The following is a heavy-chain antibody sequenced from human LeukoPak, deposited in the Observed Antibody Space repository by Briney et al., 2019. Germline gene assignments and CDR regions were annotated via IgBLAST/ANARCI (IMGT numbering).Heavy chain of an antibody. D-gene: IGHD3-3*01. J-gene: IGHJ6*03. CDR1: GGSISSYY. CDR3: ARDQVYYDFWSGPSPMDV. Sequence: SETLSLTCTVSGGSISSYYWSWIRQPPGKGLEWIGRIYTSGSTNYNPSLKSRVTISVDTSKNQFSLKLSSVTAADTAVYYCARDQVYYDFWSGPSPMDVWGKGTTVTVSS. V-gene: IGHV4-4*08. CDR2: IYTSGST.